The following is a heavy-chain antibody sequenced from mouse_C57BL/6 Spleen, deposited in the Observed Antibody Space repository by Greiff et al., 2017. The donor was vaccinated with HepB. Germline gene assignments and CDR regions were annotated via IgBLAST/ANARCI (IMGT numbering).Heavy chain of an antibody. D-gene: IGHD2-2*01. J-gene: IGHJ2*01. CDR2: INYDGSST. CDR1: GFTFSDYY. CDR3: ARERDYYGYDDYYFDY. V-gene: IGHV5-16*02. Sequence: EVKLMESGGGLVQPGSSMKLSCTASGFTFSDYYMAWVRQAPEKGLEWVANINYDGSSTYYLDTLKGSFIISRDNAKNILYLQMSSLKSEDTAMYYCARERDYYGYDDYYFDYWGQGTTLTVSS.